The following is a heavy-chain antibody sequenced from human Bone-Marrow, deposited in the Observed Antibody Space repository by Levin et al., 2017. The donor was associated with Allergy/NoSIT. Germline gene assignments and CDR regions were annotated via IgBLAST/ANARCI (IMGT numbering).Heavy chain of an antibody. V-gene: IGHV4-31*03. Sequence: SQTLSLTCTVSGVSISSGAYYWTWIRQHPGKGLEWIGYIYYSGSTYYNPSLQSRLTITADTSKNQFSLKLSSVTAADTAVYYCASQNYDILTSYWGQGTLVTVSS. D-gene: IGHD3-9*01. CDR2: IYYSGST. J-gene: IGHJ4*02. CDR3: ASQNYDILTSY. CDR1: GVSISSGAYY.